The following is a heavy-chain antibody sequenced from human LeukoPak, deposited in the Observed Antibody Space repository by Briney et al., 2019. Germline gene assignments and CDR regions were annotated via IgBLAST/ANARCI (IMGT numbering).Heavy chain of an antibody. CDR3: ARGPPNWGMVGY. CDR2: MKSNNGHT. D-gene: IGHD7-27*01. CDR1: GYTFTSFD. J-gene: IGHJ4*02. Sequence: EASVTVSCTASGYTFTSFDFNWVRQATGQGLEWMGWMKSNNGHTGYAQKFQGRVTMTRDTSISTAYMELSSLTFEDTAVYYCARGPPNWGMVGYWGQGTLVTVSS. V-gene: IGHV1-8*01.